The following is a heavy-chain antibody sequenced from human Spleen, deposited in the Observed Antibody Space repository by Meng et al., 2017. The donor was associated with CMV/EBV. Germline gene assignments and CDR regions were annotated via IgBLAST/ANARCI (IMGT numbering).Heavy chain of an antibody. Sequence: ASVKVSCKTSGYNFISYGISWVRQAPGQGLEWMGWIHPQSGVTNYAQKFQDRVTLTRDTSINTGYMELSRRTSDDTAVYYCARDKNWGPDYWGQGTLVTVSS. J-gene: IGHJ4*02. D-gene: IGHD7-27*01. CDR1: GYNFISYG. V-gene: IGHV1-2*02. CDR2: IHPQSGVT. CDR3: ARDKNWGPDY.